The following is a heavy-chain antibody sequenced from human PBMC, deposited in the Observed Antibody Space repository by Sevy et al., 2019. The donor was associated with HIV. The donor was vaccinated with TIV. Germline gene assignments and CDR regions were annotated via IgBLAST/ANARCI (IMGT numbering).Heavy chain of an antibody. CDR3: VRAIAAHDSF. CDR2: VKQDGSVK. V-gene: IGHV3-7*01. Sequence: GGSLRLSCVASGFTLDSYWMSWVRQTPGKGLEWVANVKQDGSVKYYVDSVKGRFTISRDNARNLVYLQMNSLRVDYTALDYCVRAIAAHDSFWGQGTLVTVSS. CDR1: GFTLDSYW. D-gene: IGHD6-13*01. J-gene: IGHJ4*02.